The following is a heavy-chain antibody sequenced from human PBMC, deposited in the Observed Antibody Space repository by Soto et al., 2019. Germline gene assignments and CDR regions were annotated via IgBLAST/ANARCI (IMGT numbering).Heavy chain of an antibody. CDR3: AKDSFYDYSKTGEYYYYMDV. CDR2: ISGSGGST. J-gene: IGHJ6*03. Sequence: GGSLRLSCAASGFTFSSYAMSWVRQAPGKGLEWVSAISGSGGSTYYADSVKGRFTISRDNSKNTLYLQMNSLRAEDTAVYYCAKDSFYDYSKTGEYYYYMDVWGKGTTVTVSS. D-gene: IGHD4-4*01. V-gene: IGHV3-23*01. CDR1: GFTFSSYA.